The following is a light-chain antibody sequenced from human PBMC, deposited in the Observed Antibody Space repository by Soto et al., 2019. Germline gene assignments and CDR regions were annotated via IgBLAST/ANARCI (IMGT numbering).Light chain of an antibody. CDR2: GAS. CDR1: QSVSSN. J-gene: IGKJ5*01. CDR3: QQYNNWPPIT. Sequence: EIVMTQSPATLSVSPGERATLSCTASQSVSSNLAWYQQKPGQAPRLLIYGASTRATGIPARFSGSGSGTEFTLIISSLQSEDFAVYCCQQYNNWPPITFGQGTRLDIK. V-gene: IGKV3-15*01.